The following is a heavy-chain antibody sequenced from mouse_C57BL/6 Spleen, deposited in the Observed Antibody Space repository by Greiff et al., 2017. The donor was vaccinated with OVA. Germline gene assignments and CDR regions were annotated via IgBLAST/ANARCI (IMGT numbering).Heavy chain of an antibody. CDR2: IDPEDGDT. CDR1: GFNIKDYY. J-gene: IGHJ2*01. Sequence: VQLQQSGAELVRPGASVTLSCTASGFNIKDYYMHWVKQRPEQGLEWIGRIDPEDGDTEYAPKFQGKATMTADTSSNTAYLQLSSLTSEDTAVYYCTHTYSNYGYFDYWGQGTTLTVSS. V-gene: IGHV14-1*01. CDR3: THTYSNYGYFDY. D-gene: IGHD2-5*01.